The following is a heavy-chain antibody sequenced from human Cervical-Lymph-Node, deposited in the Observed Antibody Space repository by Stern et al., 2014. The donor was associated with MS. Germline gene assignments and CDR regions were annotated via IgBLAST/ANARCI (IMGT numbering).Heavy chain of an antibody. J-gene: IGHJ4*02. CDR2: INSDGSSA. CDR3: VFWPGPLDY. V-gene: IGHV3-74*02. Sequence: EVQLVESGGGSVQPGGSLRLSCAASGFTFTSYWMQWVRQVPGKGLVGVARINSDGSSAGYADSVKGRFTISRDKAKKMSYLEMDSLRVEDTAVYYCVFWPGPLDYWGQGTLVTVSS. CDR1: GFTFTSYW.